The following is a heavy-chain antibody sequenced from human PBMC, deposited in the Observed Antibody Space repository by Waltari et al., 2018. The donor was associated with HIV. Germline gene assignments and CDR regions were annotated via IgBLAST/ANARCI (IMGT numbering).Heavy chain of an antibody. V-gene: IGHV1-2*02. CDR1: GYTFSDYY. CDR2: IPPKSGDK. Sequence: QVQWVQSGAEVKRPGAPVTVSCKVTGYTFSDYYIHWVRQAPGQGLEWMGWIPPKSGDKRLPQEFQGRLTLTGDTAISTAYMELNRLTTDDTAVYYCTRSDGMATTLLHYWGQGTLVTVSS. D-gene: IGHD5-12*01. J-gene: IGHJ4*02. CDR3: TRSDGMATTLLHY.